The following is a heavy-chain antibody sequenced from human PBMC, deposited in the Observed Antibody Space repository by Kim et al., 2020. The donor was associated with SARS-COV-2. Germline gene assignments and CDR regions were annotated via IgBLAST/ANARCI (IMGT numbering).Heavy chain of an antibody. V-gene: IGHV1-69*04. CDR2: IIPILGIA. Sequence: SVKVSCKASGGTFSSYAISWVRQAPGQGLEWMGRIIPILGIANYAQKFQGRVTITADKSTSTAYMELSSLRSEDTAVYYCARDLFLGATSPSDYWGQGTLVTVSS. CDR3: ARDLFLGATSPSDY. D-gene: IGHD1-26*01. CDR1: GGTFSSYA. J-gene: IGHJ4*02.